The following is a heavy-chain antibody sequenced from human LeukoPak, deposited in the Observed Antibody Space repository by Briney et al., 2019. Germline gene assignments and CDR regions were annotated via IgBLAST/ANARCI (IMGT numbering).Heavy chain of an antibody. CDR3: ARHIGYSAWNPDY. CDR1: GYSFTSYW. CDR2: IYTYDSDT. Sequence: GESLNISCKASGYSFTSYWIGWVRQMPGKGLEWIGFIYTYDSDTRYNPSFQGQVTISADTSISTAYLQWSNLKASDPAMYYCARHIGYSAWNPDYWGQGTLVTVSP. D-gene: IGHD5-12*01. J-gene: IGHJ4*02. V-gene: IGHV5-51*01.